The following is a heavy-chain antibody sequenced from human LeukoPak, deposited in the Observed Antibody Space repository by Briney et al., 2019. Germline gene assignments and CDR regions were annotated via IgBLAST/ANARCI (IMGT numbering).Heavy chain of an antibody. D-gene: IGHD3-9*01. J-gene: IGHJ4*02. CDR1: GFTVSSNY. Sequence: GGSLRLSCAVSGFTVSSNYMSWVRQTPGKGLEWVSVIYSGGSTYYADSVKGRFTISRDNSKNTLYLQMNSLRAEDTAVYYCARVDILTGYYLDYWGQGTLVTVSS. CDR2: IYSGGST. V-gene: IGHV3-53*01. CDR3: ARVDILTGYYLDY.